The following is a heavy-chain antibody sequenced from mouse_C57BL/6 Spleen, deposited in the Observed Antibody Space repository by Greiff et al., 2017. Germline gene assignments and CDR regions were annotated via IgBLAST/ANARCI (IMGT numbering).Heavy chain of an antibody. CDR3: ARWDDYDRYFDY. D-gene: IGHD2-4*01. CDR2: ISYDGSN. J-gene: IGHJ2*01. Sequence: EVQRVESGPGLVKPSQSLSLTCSVTGYSITSGYYWNWIRQFPGNKLEWMGYISYDGSNNYNPSLKNRISITRDTSKNQFFLKLNSVTTEDTATYYCARWDDYDRYFDYWGQGTTLTVSS. V-gene: IGHV3-6*01. CDR1: GYSITSGYY.